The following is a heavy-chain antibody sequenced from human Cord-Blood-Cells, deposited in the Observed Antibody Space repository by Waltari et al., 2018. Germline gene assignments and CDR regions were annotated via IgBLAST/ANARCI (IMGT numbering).Heavy chain of an antibody. J-gene: IGHJ3*02. CDR3: ARPNYDSSGYYHAFDI. V-gene: IGHV4-39*01. D-gene: IGHD3-22*01. CDR2: IYYSGST. Sequence: QLQLQESGPGLVKPSETLSLPCTVSGGSISSSSYYWGWLRQPPGKGLEWIGSIYYSGSTYYNPSLKSRVTISVDTSKNQFSLKLSSVTAADTAVYYCARPNYDSSGYYHAFDIWGQGTMVTVSS. CDR1: GGSISSSSYY.